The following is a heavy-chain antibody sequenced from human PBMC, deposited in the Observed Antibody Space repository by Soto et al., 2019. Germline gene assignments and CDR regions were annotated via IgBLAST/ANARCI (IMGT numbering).Heavy chain of an antibody. D-gene: IGHD6-19*01. CDR1: GYTLTELS. CDR3: ATDRFGIAVAGHYYYYGMDV. CDR2: FDPEDGET. V-gene: IGHV1-24*01. J-gene: IGHJ6*02. Sequence: ASVKVSCKVSGYTLTELSMHWVRQAPGKGLEWMGGFDPEDGETIYAQKFQGRVTMNEDTSTDTAYMELSSLRSEDTAVYYCATDRFGIAVAGHYYYYGMDVWGQGTTVTVSS.